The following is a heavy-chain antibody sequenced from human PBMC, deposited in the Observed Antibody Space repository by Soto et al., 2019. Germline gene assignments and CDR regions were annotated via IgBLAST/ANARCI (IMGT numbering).Heavy chain of an antibody. CDR1: GFTFSSYR. Sequence: VGSLRLSCAASGFTFSSYRMNWVRQAPGKGLEWVSSISSSSSYIYYADSVKGRFTISRDNAKNSLYLQMNSLRAEDTAVYYCASSTLGYSYGYFFDYWGQGTLVTSPQ. CDR2: ISSSSSYI. D-gene: IGHD5-18*01. CDR3: ASSTLGYSYGYFFDY. V-gene: IGHV3-21*01. J-gene: IGHJ4*02.